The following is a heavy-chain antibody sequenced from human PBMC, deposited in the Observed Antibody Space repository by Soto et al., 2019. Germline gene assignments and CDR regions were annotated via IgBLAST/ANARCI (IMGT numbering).Heavy chain of an antibody. V-gene: IGHV4-31*03. CDR3: ARAVYGSGSPDY. J-gene: IGHJ4*02. CDR1: GGSISSGGYY. Sequence: PSETLSLTCTVSGGSISSGGYYWSWIRQHPGKGLEWIGYIYYSGSTYYNPSLKSRVTISVDTSKNQFSLKLSSVTAADTAVYYCARAVYGSGSPDYWGQGTLVTVSS. CDR2: IYYSGST. D-gene: IGHD3-10*01.